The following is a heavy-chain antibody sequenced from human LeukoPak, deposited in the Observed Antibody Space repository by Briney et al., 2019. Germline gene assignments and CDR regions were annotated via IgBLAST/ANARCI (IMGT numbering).Heavy chain of an antibody. Sequence: GGFLRLSCAASGFTFSDYAMHWVRQAPGKGLEWVAVISYDGTYKYYADSVKGRFTISRDNSKNTLSLQMNSLRTEDTAVYYCARAMATAWYFDYWGQGTLVTVSS. V-gene: IGHV3-30-3*01. CDR3: ARAMATAWYFDY. CDR1: GFTFSDYA. D-gene: IGHD5-24*01. CDR2: ISYDGTYK. J-gene: IGHJ4*02.